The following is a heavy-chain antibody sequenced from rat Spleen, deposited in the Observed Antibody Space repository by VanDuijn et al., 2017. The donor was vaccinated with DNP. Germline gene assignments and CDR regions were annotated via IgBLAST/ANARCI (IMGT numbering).Heavy chain of an antibody. J-gene: IGHJ2*01. Sequence: EVQLVESGGGLVQPGRSLKLSCAASGFTFSNYGMHWIRQAPTKGLEWVASISPSGGSPYYRDSLKGRFTISRDNAKSTLYLQMDSLRSEDTATVAGATPPRYDFDYWGQGVMVTVSS. V-gene: IGHV5-19*01. CDR3: ATPPRYDFDY. CDR2: ISPSGGSP. D-gene: IGHD2-1*01. CDR1: GFTFSNYG.